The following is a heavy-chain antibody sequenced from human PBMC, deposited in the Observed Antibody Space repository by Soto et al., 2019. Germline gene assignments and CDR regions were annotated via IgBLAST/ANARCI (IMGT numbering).Heavy chain of an antibody. CDR2: IDSDGTDT. D-gene: IGHD1-26*01. CDR3: AKGRLAVGSDWFDS. CDR1: GFTFYTYA. Sequence: HPGGSLRLSCEAAGFTFYTYAMIWFRQAPGKGLEWVTAIDSDGTDTYYADFVKGRFTVSRDNSKNTLYLQMRSLTAEDTALYYCAKGRLAVGSDWFDSWGPGTLVTVSS. V-gene: IGHV3-23*05. J-gene: IGHJ5*01.